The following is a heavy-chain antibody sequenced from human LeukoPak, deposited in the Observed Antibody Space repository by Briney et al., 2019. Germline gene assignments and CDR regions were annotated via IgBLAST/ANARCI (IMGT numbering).Heavy chain of an antibody. CDR1: GGSISSGSHY. V-gene: IGHV4-61*02. CDR2: IYTSGST. CDR3: ARDSGSYYIDY. Sequence: SETLSLTCTVSGGSISSGSHYWSWIRQPAGKGLEWIGRIYTSGSTNFNPSLKSRVTISVDTSKNQFSLKLSSVTAADTAVYSCARDSGSYYIDYWGQGTLVTVSS. J-gene: IGHJ4*02. D-gene: IGHD1-26*01.